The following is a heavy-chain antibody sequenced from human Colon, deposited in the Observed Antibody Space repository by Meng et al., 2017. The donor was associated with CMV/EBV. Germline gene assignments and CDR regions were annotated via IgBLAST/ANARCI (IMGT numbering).Heavy chain of an antibody. CDR3: AKARFAYGPTFADH. CDR2: ISGAGTAT. Sequence: GESLKISCAASGFSFRGSAMSWVRQAPGKGLEWVSAISGAGTATYYADPVQGRFIVSRDNSNNTQYLQMNSLRAEDTAIYYCAKARFAYGPTFADHWGQGILVTVSS. V-gene: IGHV3-23*01. D-gene: IGHD2/OR15-2a*01. CDR1: GFSFRGSA. J-gene: IGHJ4*02.